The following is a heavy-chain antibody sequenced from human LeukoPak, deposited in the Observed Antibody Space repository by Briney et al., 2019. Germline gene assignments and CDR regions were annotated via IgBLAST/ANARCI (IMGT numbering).Heavy chain of an antibody. CDR3: TRGNAIDY. Sequence: GGSLRLSCAASGFTVSSNYMSWVRQAPGKGLEWVSVIYSGGSTYYADSVKGRFTISRDNAKNSLYLQMNSLRAEDTAVYYCTRGNAIDYWGQGTLVTVSS. CDR1: GFTVSSNY. J-gene: IGHJ4*02. CDR2: IYSGGST. V-gene: IGHV3-66*01. D-gene: IGHD2-2*01.